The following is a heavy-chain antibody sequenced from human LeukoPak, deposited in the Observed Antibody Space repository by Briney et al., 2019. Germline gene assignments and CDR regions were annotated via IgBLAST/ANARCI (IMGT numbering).Heavy chain of an antibody. J-gene: IGHJ4*02. CDR1: GFPFSSYG. Sequence: PGGSLRLSCAASGFPFSSYGMHCVREAPGKGLEWVARLVYDERNDYANSVKGRFTISRDNSKNTLYLQMDNLRVDDTAVYYCARDLSAAYDFWGQGILVTVSS. D-gene: IGHD2-21*01. CDR2: LVYDERND. V-gene: IGHV3-33*01. CDR3: ARDLSAAYDF.